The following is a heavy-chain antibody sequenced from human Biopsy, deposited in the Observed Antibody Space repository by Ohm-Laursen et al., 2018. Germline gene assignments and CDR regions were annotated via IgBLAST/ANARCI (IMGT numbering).Heavy chain of an antibody. Sequence: SLRLSCAASGFGFSNYDMIWVRQAPGKGLEWVSYISSSGRIMYYADSVKGRFTISRDNANKSLYLQMNSLRAEVTAVYYCATTRSFDNWGQGTLVTVSS. J-gene: IGHJ4*02. CDR2: ISSSGRIM. CDR1: GFGFSNYD. V-gene: IGHV3-11*01. D-gene: IGHD5-24*01. CDR3: ATTRSFDN.